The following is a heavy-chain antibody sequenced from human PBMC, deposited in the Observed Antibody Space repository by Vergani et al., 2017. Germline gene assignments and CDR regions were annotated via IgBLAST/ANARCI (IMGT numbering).Heavy chain of an antibody. Sequence: QLQLQESGPGLVKPSETLSLTCTVSGGSITYGAFSWGWIRQSPGKGLEWIGSIYYSENKFYNPSLESRVTLSIETTKNQFSLKLKSVTAAATAVYYCARCFRDEGMIYGGTVENWFDPWGQGTLVTVSS. CDR2: IYYSENK. CDR3: ARCFRDEGMIYGGTVENWFDP. V-gene: IGHV4-39*01. J-gene: IGHJ5*02. CDR1: GGSITYGAFS. D-gene: IGHD3-22*01.